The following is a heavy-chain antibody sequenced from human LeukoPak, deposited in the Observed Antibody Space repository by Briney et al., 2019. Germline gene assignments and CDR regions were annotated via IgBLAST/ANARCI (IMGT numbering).Heavy chain of an antibody. D-gene: IGHD2-2*01. J-gene: IGHJ4*02. CDR3: ARGYCSSTSCYFDY. CDR2: INWNGSST. Sequence: GGSLRLSCAASGFTFDNYGMSWVRQAPGKGVEWVSGINWNGSSTGYADSVKGGFTISRDNAKNSLYLQMNSLRAEDTALYYCARGYCSSTSCYFDYWGQGTLVTVSA. CDR1: GFTFDNYG. V-gene: IGHV3-20*04.